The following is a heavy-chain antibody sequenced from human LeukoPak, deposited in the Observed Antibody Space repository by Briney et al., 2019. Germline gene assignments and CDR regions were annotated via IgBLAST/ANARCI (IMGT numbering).Heavy chain of an antibody. Sequence: SETLSLTCTVSGGSISSSSFYWGWIRQPPGKGLEWIGSIYYSGSTYYNPSLKSRVTMSVDTSKNQFSLRLSSVTAADTAVYYCARDLYDSSGYYQRRVFDYWGQGTLVTVSS. CDR2: IYYSGST. D-gene: IGHD3-22*01. J-gene: IGHJ4*02. CDR3: ARDLYDSSGYYQRRVFDY. V-gene: IGHV4-39*07. CDR1: GGSISSSSFY.